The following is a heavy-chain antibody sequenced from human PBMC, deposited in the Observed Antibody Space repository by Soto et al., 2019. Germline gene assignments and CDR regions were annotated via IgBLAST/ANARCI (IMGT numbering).Heavy chain of an antibody. V-gene: IGHV1-69*13. CDR3: ARGMYYYDSSGYSNDAFDI. Sequence: SVKVSCKASGGTFSSYGISWVRQAPGQGLEWMGGIIPIFGTANYAQKSQGRVTITADESTSTAYMELSSLRSEDTAVYYCARGMYYYDSSGYSNDAFDIWGQGTMVTVSS. CDR2: IIPIFGTA. CDR1: GGTFSSYG. J-gene: IGHJ3*02. D-gene: IGHD3-22*01.